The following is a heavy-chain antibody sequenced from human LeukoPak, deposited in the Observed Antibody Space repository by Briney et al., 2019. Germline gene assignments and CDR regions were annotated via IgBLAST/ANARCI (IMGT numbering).Heavy chain of an antibody. CDR3: AREEYYYDSSGDTFDY. CDR2: INPNSGGT. Sequence: GASVKVSCKASGYTFTGYYMHWVRQAPGQGVEWMGWINPNSGGTNYAQKFQGRVTMTRDTSISTAYMELSRLRSDDTAVYYCAREEYYYDSSGDTFDYWGQGTLVTVSS. D-gene: IGHD3-22*01. V-gene: IGHV1-2*02. J-gene: IGHJ4*02. CDR1: GYTFTGYY.